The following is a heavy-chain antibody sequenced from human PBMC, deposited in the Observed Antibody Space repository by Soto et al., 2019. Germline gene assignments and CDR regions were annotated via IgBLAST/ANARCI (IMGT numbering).Heavy chain of an antibody. CDR3: ARVRYSYGFGLDY. D-gene: IGHD5-18*01. J-gene: IGHJ4*02. CDR2: IYYSGST. V-gene: IGHV4-30-4*01. CDR1: GGSISSGDYY. Sequence: SETLSLTCTVSGGSISSGDYYWSWIRQPPGKGLEWIGYIYYSGSTYYNPSLKSQVTISVDTSKNQFSLKLSSVTAADTAVYYCARVRYSYGFGLDYWGQGTLVTVSS.